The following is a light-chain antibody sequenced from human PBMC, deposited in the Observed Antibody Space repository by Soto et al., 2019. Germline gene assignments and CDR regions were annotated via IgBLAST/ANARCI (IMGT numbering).Light chain of an antibody. CDR3: QQSYSTPRT. Sequence: DIQMTQSPSSLSASVGDRVTITCRASQSISSYLNWYQQKPGKAPKLLIYAASSLQSGVPSRFSGSGSGTDFTLTISSLQPEDFATYYCQQSYSTPRTSGPGTKLDIK. J-gene: IGKJ3*01. CDR2: AAS. CDR1: QSISSY. V-gene: IGKV1-39*01.